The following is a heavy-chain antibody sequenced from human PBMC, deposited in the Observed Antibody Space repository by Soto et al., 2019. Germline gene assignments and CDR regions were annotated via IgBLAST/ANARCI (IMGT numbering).Heavy chain of an antibody. Sequence: HPGGSLRLSCAASGFTFSSYGMHWVRQAPGKGLEWVAVIWYDGSNKYYADSVKGRFTISRDNSKNTLYLQMNSLRAEDTAVYYCARATTVTTHWFDPWGQGTLVTVSS. CDR1: GFTFSSYG. D-gene: IGHD4-4*01. CDR2: IWYDGSNK. J-gene: IGHJ5*02. CDR3: ARATTVTTHWFDP. V-gene: IGHV3-33*01.